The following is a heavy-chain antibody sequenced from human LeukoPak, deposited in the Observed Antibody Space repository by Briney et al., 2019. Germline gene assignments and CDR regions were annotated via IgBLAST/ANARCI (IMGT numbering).Heavy chain of an antibody. Sequence: SETLSLTCAVYGGSFSGYYWSWIRQPPGKGLEWIGEINHSGSTNYNPSLKSRVTISVDTSKNQFSLKLSSVTAADTAVYYGARGRYCSSTSCLMDVWGKGTTVTVSS. CDR3: ARGRYCSSTSCLMDV. J-gene: IGHJ6*03. CDR1: GGSFSGYY. V-gene: IGHV4-34*01. CDR2: INHSGST. D-gene: IGHD2-2*01.